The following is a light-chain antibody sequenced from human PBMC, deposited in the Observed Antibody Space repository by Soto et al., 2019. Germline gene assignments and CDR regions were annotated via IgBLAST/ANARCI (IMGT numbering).Light chain of an antibody. J-gene: IGLJ2*01. CDR1: SSNIKTNG. CDR3: ATWDDSLNGLI. CDR2: SNN. Sequence: QSVPTQPPSASGTPGQRVTISCSGGSSNIKTNGVSWYQQVPGAAPKLLIYSNNQRPSGAPDRFTGSKSGTSASLAIAGLQSEDEATYHCATWDDSLNGLIFGGGTKLTVL. V-gene: IGLV1-44*01.